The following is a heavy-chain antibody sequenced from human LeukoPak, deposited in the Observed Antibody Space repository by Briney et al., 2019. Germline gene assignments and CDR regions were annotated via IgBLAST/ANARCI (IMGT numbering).Heavy chain of an antibody. CDR2: INHSGST. CDR1: GGSFSGYY. J-gene: IGHJ4*02. D-gene: IGHD6-13*01. Sequence: SETLSLTCAVYGGSFSGYYWSWIRQPPGKGLEWIGEINHSGSTNYNPSLKSRVTISVDTSKNQFSLKLSSVTAADTAVYYCARPFEAGGNYWGQGTLVTVSS. V-gene: IGHV4-34*01. CDR3: ARPFEAGGNY.